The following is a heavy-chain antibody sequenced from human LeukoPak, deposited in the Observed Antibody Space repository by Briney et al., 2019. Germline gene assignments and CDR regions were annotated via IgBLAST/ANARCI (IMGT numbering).Heavy chain of an antibody. CDR3: ARPYGPVGYYYGMDV. Sequence: GGSLRLSCAASGFTISSYSMNWVRQAPGKGLEWVSSISSSSSYIYYADSVKGRFTISRDNAKNSLYLQMNSPRAEDTAVYYCARPYGPVGYYYGMDVWGQGTTVTVSS. D-gene: IGHD4-17*01. CDR1: GFTISSYS. CDR2: ISSSSSYI. J-gene: IGHJ6*02. V-gene: IGHV3-21*01.